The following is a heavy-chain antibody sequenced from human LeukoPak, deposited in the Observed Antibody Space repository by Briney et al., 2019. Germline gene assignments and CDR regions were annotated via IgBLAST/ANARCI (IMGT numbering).Heavy chain of an antibody. Sequence: SETLSLTCTVSGGSISSSSYYWGWIRQPPGKELEWIGSIYYSGSTYYNPSLKSRVTISVDTSKNQFSLKLSSVTAADTAVYYCARLGSSGYYGNWFDPWGQGTLVTVSS. CDR2: IYYSGST. CDR1: GGSISSSSYY. D-gene: IGHD3-22*01. CDR3: ARLGSSGYYGNWFDP. J-gene: IGHJ5*02. V-gene: IGHV4-39*01.